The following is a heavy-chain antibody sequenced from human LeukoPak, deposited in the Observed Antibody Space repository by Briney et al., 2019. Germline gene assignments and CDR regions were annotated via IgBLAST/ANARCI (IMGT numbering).Heavy chain of an antibody. CDR2: IKSKTDGGTT. V-gene: IGHV3-15*05. Sequence: GGSLRLSCAASGFTFSNAWMSWVRQAPGKGLEWVGRIKSKTDGGTTDYAAPVKGRFTISRDDSKNTLYLQMNNLRAGDTALYYCARGGGIVGASNRYYYYYMDVWGKGTTVTISS. J-gene: IGHJ6*03. D-gene: IGHD1-26*01. CDR1: GFTFSNAW. CDR3: ARGGGIVGASNRYYYYYMDV.